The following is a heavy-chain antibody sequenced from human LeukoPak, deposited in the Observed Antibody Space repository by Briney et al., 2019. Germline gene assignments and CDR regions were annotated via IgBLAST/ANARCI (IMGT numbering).Heavy chain of an antibody. J-gene: IGHJ4*02. D-gene: IGHD3-22*01. CDR2: ISAYNGNT. CDR3: ARDSLYYYDSSGYRPYQYYFDY. Sequence: GASVKVSCKASGYTFTSYGNSWVRQAPGQGLEWMGWISAYNGNTNYAQKLQGRVTMTTDTSTSTAYMELRSLRSDDTAVYYCARDSLYYYDSSGYRPYQYYFDYWGQGTLVTVSS. CDR1: GYTFTSYG. V-gene: IGHV1-18*01.